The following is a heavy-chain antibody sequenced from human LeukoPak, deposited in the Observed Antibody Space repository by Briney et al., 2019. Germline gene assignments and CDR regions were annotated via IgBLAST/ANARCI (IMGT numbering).Heavy chain of an antibody. CDR2: FSGSGASA. V-gene: IGHV3-23*01. J-gene: IGHJ6*02. CDR1: GFTFSTFA. Sequence: GGSLRLSCAASGFTFSTFAMSWVRQAPGTGLEWVSCFSGSGASAYYADSVKGRFTISRDNSKNTLYLQMNSLRAEDTAVYYCAKFSPTPLLNYYYYGMDVWGQGTTVTVSS. CDR3: AKFSPTPLLNYYYYGMDV.